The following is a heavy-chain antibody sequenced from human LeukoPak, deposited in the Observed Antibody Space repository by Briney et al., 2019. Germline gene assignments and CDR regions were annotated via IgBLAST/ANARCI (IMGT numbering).Heavy chain of an antibody. D-gene: IGHD3-10*01. J-gene: IGHJ4*02. CDR1: GFAFSDYG. CDR2: ISPDGSST. Sequence: GGSLRLSCVASGFAFSDYGMDWVRQAPGKGLEWVAVISPDGSSTYYADSVKGRFTISRDNSKNTLYLQMNSLRAEDTAVYSCVRDPAFGELSSCFDYWGQGTLVTVSS. V-gene: IGHV3-30*03. CDR3: VRDPAFGELSSCFDY.